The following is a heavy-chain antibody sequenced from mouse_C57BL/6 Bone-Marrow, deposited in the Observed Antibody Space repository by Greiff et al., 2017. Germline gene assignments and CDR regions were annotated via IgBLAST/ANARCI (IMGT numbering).Heavy chain of an antibody. CDR2: IYPGSGST. J-gene: IGHJ4*01. V-gene: IGHV1-55*01. CDR3: ARGGATGTGDYAMDY. CDR1: GYTFTSYW. D-gene: IGHD4-1*02. Sequence: VQLQQPGAELVKPGASVKMSCKASGYTFTSYWLTWVKQRPGQGLEWIGDIYPGSGSTNYNEKFKSKATLTVDTSSSTAYMQLSSLTSEDSAVYYGARGGATGTGDYAMDYWGQGTSVTVSS.